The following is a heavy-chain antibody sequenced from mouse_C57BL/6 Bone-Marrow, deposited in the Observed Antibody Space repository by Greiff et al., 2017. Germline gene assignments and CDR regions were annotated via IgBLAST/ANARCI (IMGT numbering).Heavy chain of an antibody. J-gene: IGHJ4*01. CDR3: ARGSNYDYAMDY. Sequence: VQLQQSGPELVKPGASVKISCKASGYTFTDYYMNWVKQSHGKSLEWIGDINPNNGGTSYNQKFKGKATLTVDKSSSTAYMELRSLTSEDSAVYYCARGSNYDYAMDYWGQGTSVTVSS. CDR2: INPNNGGT. V-gene: IGHV1-26*01. D-gene: IGHD2-5*01. CDR1: GYTFTDYY.